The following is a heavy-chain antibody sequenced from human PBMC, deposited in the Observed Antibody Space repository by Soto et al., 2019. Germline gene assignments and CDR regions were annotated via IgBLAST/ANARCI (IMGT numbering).Heavy chain of an antibody. CDR3: ARDRARGYSYGYVNWFDP. D-gene: IGHD5-18*01. J-gene: IGHJ5*02. Sequence: QVQLVQSGAQVKKPGSSVKVSCKASGGTFSSYAISWVRQAPAQGLEWMGGIIPIFGTANYAQKFQGRVTITADESTSTAYMELSSLRSEDTAVYYCARDRARGYSYGYVNWFDPWGQGTLVTVSS. CDR1: GGTFSSYA. CDR2: IIPIFGTA. V-gene: IGHV1-69*01.